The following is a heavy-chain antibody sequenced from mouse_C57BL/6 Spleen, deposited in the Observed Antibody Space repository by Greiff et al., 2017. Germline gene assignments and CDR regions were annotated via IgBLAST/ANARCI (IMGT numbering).Heavy chain of an antibody. CDR1: GFNIKDYY. J-gene: IGHJ3*01. D-gene: IGHD3-2*02. CDR2: IDPEDGVT. CDR3: AIDSSGYGCAY. V-gene: IGHV14-2*01. Sequence: VQLKEPGAELVKPGASVKLSCTASGFNIKDYYMHWVKQRTEQGLEWIGRIDPEDGVTTYAPKFPGKATITADTSSNTAYLQLSSLTSEDTAVYYCAIDSSGYGCAYWGQGTLVTVSA.